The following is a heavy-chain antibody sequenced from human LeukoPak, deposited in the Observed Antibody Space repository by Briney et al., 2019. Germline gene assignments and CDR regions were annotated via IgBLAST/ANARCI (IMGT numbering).Heavy chain of an antibody. J-gene: IGHJ4*02. CDR2: IKQDGSEK. D-gene: IGHD1-14*01. CDR1: GFTFSSYW. CDR3: ASLTTSDFDY. V-gene: IGHV3-7*01. Sequence: AGGSLRLSCAASGFTFSSYWMSWVRKAQGKGLEWVANIKQDGSEKYYVDSVKGRFTISRDNAKNSLYLQMNSLRAEDTAVYYCASLTTSDFDYWGQGTLVTVSS.